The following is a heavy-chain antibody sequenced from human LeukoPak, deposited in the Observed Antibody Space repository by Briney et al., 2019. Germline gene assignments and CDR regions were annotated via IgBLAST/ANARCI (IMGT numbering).Heavy chain of an antibody. J-gene: IGHJ5*02. D-gene: IGHD3-3*01. CDR1: GFTFSNAW. CDR2: INGSGGST. Sequence: GSLRLSCAASGFTFSNAWMSWVRQAPGKGLEWVSAINGSGGSTYYADSVKGRFTISRDNSKNTLYLQMNSLRAEDTAVYYCARASSGYYTAWGQGTLVTVSS. V-gene: IGHV3-23*01. CDR3: ARASSGYYTA.